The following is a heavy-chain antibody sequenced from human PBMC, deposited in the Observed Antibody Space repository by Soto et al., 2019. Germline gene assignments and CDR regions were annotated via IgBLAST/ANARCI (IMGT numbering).Heavy chain of an antibody. J-gene: IGHJ4*02. D-gene: IGHD3-3*01. CDR2: IYWNDDQ. V-gene: IGHV2-5*01. CDR3: AQSPADYDFWVGYYTGRGFFDY. Sequence: QITLKESGPTLVKPTQTLTLTCTFSGFSLTTSGVGVGWIRQPPGKALEWLALIYWNDDQRYSPSLKSRLTIAKDTSKNQEVLTMSNMDPVDTATYCCAQSPADYDFWVGYYTGRGFFDYWGQGTLVAVSS. CDR1: GFSLTTSGVG.